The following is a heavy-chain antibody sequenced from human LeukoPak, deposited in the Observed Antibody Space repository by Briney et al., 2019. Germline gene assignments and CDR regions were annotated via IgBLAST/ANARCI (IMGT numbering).Heavy chain of an antibody. CDR3: ARTYCSSGSCFG. J-gene: IGHJ4*02. Sequence: GGSLRLSCAASGFTFSSYNMNWVRQAPGKGLEWVSSISYTSRAKNYADSVKGRFTISRNNVKKSLFLQMDSLRVEDTAVYYCARTYCSSGSCFGWGQGTLVTVSP. CDR2: ISYTSRAK. CDR1: GFTFSSYN. V-gene: IGHV3-48*01. D-gene: IGHD2-15*01.